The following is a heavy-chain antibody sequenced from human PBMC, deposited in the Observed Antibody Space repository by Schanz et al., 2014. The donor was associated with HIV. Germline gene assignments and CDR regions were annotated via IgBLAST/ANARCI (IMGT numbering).Heavy chain of an antibody. CDR1: GSTFPDLD. CDR3: ARGARDCTNGVCGGYYFDY. V-gene: IGHV1-8*01. Sequence: ARLVQSGAEVKRPGASVTVSCTAAGSTFPDLDVNWVRQAAGQGLEWMAWLNPNSGNTGYAQKFQGRVTLTRNTSISTAYMELSSLTSEDTAVYYCARGARDCTNGVCGGYYFDYWGQGTLVTVSS. D-gene: IGHD2-8*01. J-gene: IGHJ4*02. CDR2: LNPNSGNT.